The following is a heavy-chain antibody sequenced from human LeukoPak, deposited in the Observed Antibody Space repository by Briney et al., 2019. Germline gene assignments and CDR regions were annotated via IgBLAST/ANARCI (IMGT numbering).Heavy chain of an antibody. D-gene: IGHD2-15*01. V-gene: IGHV3-64D*06. CDR2: ISSNGGST. Sequence: RGSLRLSCSASGFTFSSYAMHWVRQAPGKGLEYVSAISSNGGSTYYADSVKGRFTISRDNSKNTLYLQMSSLRAEDTAVYYCVKGDIVVVVAAGFDYWGQGTLVTVSS. CDR1: GFTFSSYA. J-gene: IGHJ4*02. CDR3: VKGDIVVVVAAGFDY.